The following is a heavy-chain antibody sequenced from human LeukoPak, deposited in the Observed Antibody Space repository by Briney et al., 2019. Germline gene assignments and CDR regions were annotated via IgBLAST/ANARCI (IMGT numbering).Heavy chain of an antibody. D-gene: IGHD3-16*01. CDR3: ARLLGWFDP. V-gene: IGHV4-59*01. CDR2: IYYSGST. Sequence: SSETLSLTCTVSGGSISSYYWSWIRQPPGKGLEWIGYIYYSGSTNYNPSLKSRVTISVDTSKNQFSLKLSSVTAADTAVYYCARLLGWFDPWGQGTLVTVSS. CDR1: GGSISSYY. J-gene: IGHJ5*02.